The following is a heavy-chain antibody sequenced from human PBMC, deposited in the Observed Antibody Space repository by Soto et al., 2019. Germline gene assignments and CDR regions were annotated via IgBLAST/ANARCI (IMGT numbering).Heavy chain of an antibody. CDR2: INPNSGGT. CDR3: ARDREYYDFWSGFPDS. J-gene: IGHJ4*02. CDR1: GYTFSDNY. D-gene: IGHD3-3*01. V-gene: IGHV1-2*02. Sequence: ASVKVSCKASGYTFSDNYMHWVRQAPGQGLEWMGWINPNSGGTNYAQKFQGRVTMTRDTSITTAYMELSRLRSDDTAVYYCARDREYYDFWSGFPDSWGQGTLVTV.